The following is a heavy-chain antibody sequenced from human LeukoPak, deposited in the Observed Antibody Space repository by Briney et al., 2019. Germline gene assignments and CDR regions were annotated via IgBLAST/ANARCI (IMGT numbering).Heavy chain of an antibody. CDR2: IKQDGSEK. CDR3: ARDIGDILDY. J-gene: IGHJ4*02. V-gene: IGHV3-7*01. D-gene: IGHD4-17*01. Sequence: GGSLTLSCAASGFIFSSYWMSWVRQAPGKGLEWVANIKQDGSEKYYVDSVKGRFTISRDNSKNTLFLQMNSLRAEDTALYYCARDIGDILDYWGQGTLVTVSS. CDR1: GFIFSSYW.